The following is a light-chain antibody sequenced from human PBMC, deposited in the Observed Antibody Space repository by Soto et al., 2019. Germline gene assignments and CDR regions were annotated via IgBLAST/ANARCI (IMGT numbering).Light chain of an antibody. CDR1: QNINSW. J-gene: IGKJ1*01. CDR2: KAS. CDR3: QKYITYPWT. V-gene: IGKV1-5*03. Sequence: DIQMTQSPSTLSTSVGDRVTITCRASQNINSWLAWYQQKPGKAPELLIYKASRLESGVTSRFSGSGSGTAFSLTISSLQPDDFAAYYCQKYITYPWTFGQGPKVEIE.